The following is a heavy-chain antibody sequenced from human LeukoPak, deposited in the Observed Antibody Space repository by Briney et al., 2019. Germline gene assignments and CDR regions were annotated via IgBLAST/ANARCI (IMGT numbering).Heavy chain of an antibody. CDR1: GYSFTSNW. J-gene: IGHJ4*02. CDR2: IYPGNSDT. Sequence: GESLKISCKGSGYSFTSNWIGWVRQMPGKGLEWMGLIYPGNSDTRYSPLFQGQVTLSVDRSISTAYLHWSGLKASDTAIYYCARFALTSSLDYWGQGTLVTVSS. V-gene: IGHV5-51*01. CDR3: ARFALTSSLDY. D-gene: IGHD6-13*01.